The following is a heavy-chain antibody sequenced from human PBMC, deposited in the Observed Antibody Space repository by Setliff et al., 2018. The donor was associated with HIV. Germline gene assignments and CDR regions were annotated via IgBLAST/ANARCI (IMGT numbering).Heavy chain of an antibody. CDR2: IYSSRWS. D-gene: IGHD2-2*02. Sequence: SETLSLTCTVSGGSISNSSSYWGWIRQTPGKGLEWIGSIYSSRWSYYNPSLQSRLTLSIDRSRSQFSLNLRSVTAADTAVYYCGRHSLYGPAAISALDYWGHGALVTVSS. CDR1: GGSISNSSSY. V-gene: IGHV4-39*01. CDR3: GRHSLYGPAAISALDY. J-gene: IGHJ4*01.